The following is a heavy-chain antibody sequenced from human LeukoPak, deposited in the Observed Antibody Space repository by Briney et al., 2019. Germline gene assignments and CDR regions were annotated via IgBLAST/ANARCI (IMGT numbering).Heavy chain of an antibody. J-gene: IGHJ4*02. V-gene: IGHV1-2*02. Sequence: ASVKVSCKASGYIFTDYYIHWVRQAPGLGLEWLGWINPNSGGTNYAQRFQARVTMTRDTSIRTVYMEVNRLTSDDTAMYYCATMGATKFDHWGQGTLVTVSS. CDR2: INPNSGGT. CDR1: GYIFTDYY. D-gene: IGHD1-26*01. CDR3: ATMGATKFDH.